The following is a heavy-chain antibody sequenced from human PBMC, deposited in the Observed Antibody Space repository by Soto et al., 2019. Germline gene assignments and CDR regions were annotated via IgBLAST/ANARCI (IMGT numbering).Heavy chain of an antibody. J-gene: IGHJ4*02. V-gene: IGHV3-23*01. CDR1: GFTFSSYA. D-gene: IGHD3-3*01. CDR3: AKCPRRFGVVTYYFDY. Sequence: GGSLRLSCAASGFTFSSYAMSWARQAPGKGLEWVSAISGSGGSTYYADSVKGRFTISRDNSKNTLYLQMNSLRAEDTAVYYCAKCPRRFGVVTYYFDYWGQGTLVTVSS. CDR2: ISGSGGST.